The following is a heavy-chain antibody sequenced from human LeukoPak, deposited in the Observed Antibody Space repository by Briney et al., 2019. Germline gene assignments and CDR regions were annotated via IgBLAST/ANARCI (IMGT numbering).Heavy chain of an antibody. D-gene: IGHD4-17*01. CDR2: FDPEDGET. V-gene: IGHV1-24*01. Sequence: ASVKVSCKVSGYTLSELSMHLVRQAPGKRLEWTGGFDPEDGETNYAQKFQSRVTMTEDTSTDTAYMELSSLRSEDTAVYYCATFVKFPLHYGDYVPNWFDPWGQGTLVTVSS. CDR3: ATFVKFPLHYGDYVPNWFDP. CDR1: GYTLSELS. J-gene: IGHJ5*02.